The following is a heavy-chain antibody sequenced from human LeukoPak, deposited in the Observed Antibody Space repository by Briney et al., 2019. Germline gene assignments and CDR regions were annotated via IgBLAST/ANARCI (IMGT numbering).Heavy chain of an antibody. V-gene: IGHV3-30*04. D-gene: IGHD6-13*01. CDR3: ARAGGQLLHGFGYFEY. CDR2: ISYDGSNK. Sequence: GRSLRLSCAASGFTFSSYAMHWVRQAPGKGLEWVADISYDGSNKYYADSVKGRFTISRDNSKNTLYLQMNSLSAEDTAVYYCARAGGQLLHGFGYFEYWGQGTLVTVSS. J-gene: IGHJ4*02. CDR1: GFTFSSYA.